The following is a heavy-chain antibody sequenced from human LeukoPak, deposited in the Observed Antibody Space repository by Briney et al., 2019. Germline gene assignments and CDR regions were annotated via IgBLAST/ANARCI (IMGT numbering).Heavy chain of an antibody. CDR2: IYPGDPDT. CDR1: GYRFTSYW. J-gene: IGHJ5*02. D-gene: IGHD6-13*01. V-gene: IGHV5-51*01. CDR3: ARVIGISWGKSGFDP. Sequence: GESLKISCKGAGYRFTSYWIGWVRQMPGKGPEWMGIIYPGDPDTRYSPSFVGQVTISADKSISTAFLRWTSLKASDTAMYYCARVIGISWGKSGFDPWGQGTLVTVSS.